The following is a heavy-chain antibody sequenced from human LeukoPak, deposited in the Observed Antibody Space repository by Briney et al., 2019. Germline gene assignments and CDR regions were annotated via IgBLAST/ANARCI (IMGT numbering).Heavy chain of an antibody. Sequence: PGGSLRLSCAPSGFTFSSYGMHWVRQAPGKGLEWVAVISYDVSNKYYADYVKGRFTISRDNSKNTLYLQMNSLRAEDTAVYYCAKDRDIVVVPAAIRQGLDYWGQGTLVTVSS. CDR1: GFTFSSYG. J-gene: IGHJ4*02. CDR2: ISYDVSNK. D-gene: IGHD2-2*01. CDR3: AKDRDIVVVPAAIRQGLDY. V-gene: IGHV3-30*18.